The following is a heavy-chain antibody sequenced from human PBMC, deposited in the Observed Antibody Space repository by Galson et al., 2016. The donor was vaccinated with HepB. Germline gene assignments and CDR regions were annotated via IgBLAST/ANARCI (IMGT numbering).Heavy chain of an antibody. CDR1: GYSFSDYW. CDR3: AISGLRDGYKNFHY. D-gene: IGHD5-24*01. V-gene: IGHV5-10-1*01. Sequence: QSGAEVKKPGESLRISCKGSGYSFSDYWITWVRQMPGKGLEWMGRIYPSDSYTNYSPSFQGHVTFSADKSISTAFLQWSTLRASDTAIYYCAISGLRDGYKNFHYWGQGTLVTVSS. J-gene: IGHJ4*02. CDR2: IYPSDSYT.